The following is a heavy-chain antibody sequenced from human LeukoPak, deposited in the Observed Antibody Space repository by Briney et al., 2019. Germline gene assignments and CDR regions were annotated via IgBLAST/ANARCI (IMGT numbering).Heavy chain of an antibody. J-gene: IGHJ4*02. D-gene: IGHD2-2*01. Sequence: GGSLRLSCAASGFTFSSYAMHWVRQAPGKGLEWVAVISYDGSNKYYADSVKGRFTISRDNAKTSVYLQMNSLRPDDTAVYYCARTLVEVPGHSDLFDFWGQGTLVTVSS. CDR1: GFTFSSYA. CDR2: ISYDGSNK. CDR3: ARTLVEVPGHSDLFDF. V-gene: IGHV3-30*04.